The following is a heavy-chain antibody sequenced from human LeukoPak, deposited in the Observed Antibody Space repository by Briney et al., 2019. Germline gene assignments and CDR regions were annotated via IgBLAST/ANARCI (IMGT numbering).Heavy chain of an antibody. D-gene: IGHD4-23*01. CDR2: IYYSGST. V-gene: IGHV4-59*01. CDR3: ARDHDYGGSH. CDR1: GGSIRSYY. Sequence: PSETLSLTCTVSGGSIRSYYWNWIRQPPGKGLEWIGYIYYSGSTKYSSSLKSRVTISVDMSKNQFSLKLSSVTAADTAVYYCARDHDYGGSHWGQGTLVTVSS. J-gene: IGHJ4*02.